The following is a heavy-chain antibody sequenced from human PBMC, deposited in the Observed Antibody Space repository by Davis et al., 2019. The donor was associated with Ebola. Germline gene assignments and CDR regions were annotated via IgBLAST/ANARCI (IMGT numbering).Heavy chain of an antibody. J-gene: IGHJ6*02. CDR3: ARRDGYYDSSGYYWSTGGYGMDV. CDR2: ISSSSSYI. V-gene: IGHV3-21*04. Sequence: GESLKISCAASGFTFSSYSMNWVRQAPGKGLEWVSSISSSSSYIYYADSVKGRFTISRDNAKNSLYLQMNSLRAEDTAVYYCARRDGYYDSSGYYWSTGGYGMDVWGQGTTVTVSS. CDR1: GFTFSSYS. D-gene: IGHD3-22*01.